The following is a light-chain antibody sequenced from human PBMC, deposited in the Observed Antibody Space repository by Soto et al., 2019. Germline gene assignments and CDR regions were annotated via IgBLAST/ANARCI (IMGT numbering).Light chain of an antibody. CDR3: QTWGTGIVV. CDR1: SGHGSYA. Sequence: QLVLTQSPSASASLGASVKLTCTLSSGHGSYAIAWHQQQPEKGPRYLMKLNSDGSHSEGDGIPDRFSGSSSGAERYLTISSLQSEDEADYYCQTWGTGIVVFGGGTKLTVL. J-gene: IGLJ2*01. CDR2: LNSDGSH. V-gene: IGLV4-69*01.